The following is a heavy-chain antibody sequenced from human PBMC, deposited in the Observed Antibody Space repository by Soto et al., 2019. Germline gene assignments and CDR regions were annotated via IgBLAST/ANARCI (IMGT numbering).Heavy chain of an antibody. J-gene: IGHJ4*02. CDR3: ARRWGRTFDY. CDR1: GGSISSYY. Sequence: SESLSLTCTVSGGSISSYYWSWIRQPPGKGLEWIGYIYYSGSTNYNPSLKSRVTISVDTSKNQFSLKLSSVTAADTAVYYCARRWGRTFDYWGQGTLVNVSS. V-gene: IGHV4-59*08. CDR2: IYYSGST. D-gene: IGHD7-27*01.